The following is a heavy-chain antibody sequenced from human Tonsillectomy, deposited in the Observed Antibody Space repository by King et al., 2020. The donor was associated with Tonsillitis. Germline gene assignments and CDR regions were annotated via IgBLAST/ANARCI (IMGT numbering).Heavy chain of an antibody. CDR2: IKQDGSEK. D-gene: IGHD6-19*01. Sequence: VQLVESGGGLVQPGGSLRLSCAASGFTFSSYWMSWVRQAPGKGLEWVANIKQDGSEKYYVDSVKGRFTISRDNAKNSLYLQMNSLRAEDTAVYDCARPPVIAVAGSDYWGQGTLVTVSS. J-gene: IGHJ4*02. CDR3: ARPPVIAVAGSDY. CDR1: GFTFSSYW. V-gene: IGHV3-7*05.